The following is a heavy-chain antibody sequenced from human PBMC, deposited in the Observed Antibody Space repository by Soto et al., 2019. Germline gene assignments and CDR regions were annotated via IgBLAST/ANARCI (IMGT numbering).Heavy chain of an antibody. Sequence: SVKVSCKASGYTFTSYAMRWVRQAPGQGLEWMGGIIPIFGAANYAQKFQGRVTITGDKSMSTAYMELSRLRSEDTAVYYCARAPIGVAASYSNCMDVWGQGTPVTVSS. J-gene: IGHJ6*02. D-gene: IGHD2-15*01. CDR3: ARAPIGVAASYSNCMDV. CDR1: GYTFTSYA. V-gene: IGHV1-69*06. CDR2: IIPIFGAA.